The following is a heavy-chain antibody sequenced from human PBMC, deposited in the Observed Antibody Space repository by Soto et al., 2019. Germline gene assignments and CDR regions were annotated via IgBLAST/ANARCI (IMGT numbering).Heavy chain of an antibody. D-gene: IGHD1-20*01. J-gene: IGHJ6*02. CDR1: GYTFTGYY. CDR2: INPNSGGT. V-gene: IGHV1-2*02. Sequence: ASVKVSCKASGYTFTGYYMHWVRQAPGQGLEWMGWINPNSGGTNYAQKFQGRVTMTRDTSISTAYMELSSLRAEDTALYYCAKAPTYDWNPVSGLDVWGQGTTVTVSS. CDR3: AKAPTYDWNPVSGLDV.